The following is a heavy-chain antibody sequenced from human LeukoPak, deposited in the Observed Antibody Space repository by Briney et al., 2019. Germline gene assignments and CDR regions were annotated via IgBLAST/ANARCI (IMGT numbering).Heavy chain of an antibody. CDR3: ARRGTGHGMDV. CDR2: INNDGSSA. CDR1: TFTFNNYW. D-gene: IGHD1-1*01. J-gene: IGHJ6*02. V-gene: IGHV3-74*01. Sequence: PGGSLRLSCAASTFTFNNYWIHWVRQVPGKGLVWVSRINNDGSSASYVDSVKGRFTISRDNAKNTLFLQMNSLRAEDTAVYYCARRGTGHGMDVWGQGTTVIVSS.